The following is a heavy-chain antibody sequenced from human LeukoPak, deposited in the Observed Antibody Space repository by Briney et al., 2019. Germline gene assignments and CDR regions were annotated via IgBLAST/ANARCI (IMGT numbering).Heavy chain of an antibody. V-gene: IGHV4-34*01. D-gene: IGHD6-13*01. CDR3: ARRAYSSSWSRNFQH. CDR2: INHSGST. CDR1: GGSFSNYY. Sequence: PSETLSLTCAVYGGSFSNYYWSWIRQPPGKGLEWIGEINHSGSTNYNPSLKSRVTISLDTSKNQSSLKLSSVTAAATAVYYCARRAYSSSWSRNFQHWGQGTLVTVSS. J-gene: IGHJ1*01.